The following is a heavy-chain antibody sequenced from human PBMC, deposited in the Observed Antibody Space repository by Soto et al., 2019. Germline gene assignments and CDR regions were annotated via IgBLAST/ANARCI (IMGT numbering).Heavy chain of an antibody. CDR3: ARGVYDSSGYYYP. J-gene: IGHJ5*02. CDR1: GFPFSSYE. V-gene: IGHV3-48*03. Sequence: GGSLRLSCAASGFPFSSYEMSWVRQAPGKGLECTSYISSTGSAISYADSVKGRFTISRDNAKNSLYLQMNNLRAEDTAVCYCARGVYDSSGYYYPWGQGTLVTVSS. CDR2: ISSTGSAI. D-gene: IGHD3-22*01.